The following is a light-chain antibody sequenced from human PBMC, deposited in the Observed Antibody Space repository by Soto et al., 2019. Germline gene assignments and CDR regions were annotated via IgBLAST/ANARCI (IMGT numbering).Light chain of an antibody. CDR3: QQYNNWPFT. CDR1: QSISSN. CDR2: GAS. Sequence: EIVMTQSPATLSVSPGERATLSCRASQSISSNLAWYQQKPGQAPRLLIYGASTRATGIPATFSGSGSGTELTRTISSLQSEDFAAYYCQQYNNWPFTFGHGTKVDIK. V-gene: IGKV3-15*01. J-gene: IGKJ3*01.